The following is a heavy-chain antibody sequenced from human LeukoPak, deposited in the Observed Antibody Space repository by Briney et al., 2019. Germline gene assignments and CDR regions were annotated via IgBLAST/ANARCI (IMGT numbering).Heavy chain of an antibody. D-gene: IGHD2-2*01. J-gene: IGHJ4*02. Sequence: SETLSLTCTVSGYSISSGYYWGWIRQPPGKGLEWIGSIYHSGSTYYNPSLKSRVTISVDTSKNQFSLKLSSVTAADTAVYCCATEGYCSSTSCFDYWGQGTLVTVSS. CDR1: GYSISSGYY. CDR2: IYHSGST. V-gene: IGHV4-38-2*02. CDR3: ATEGYCSSTSCFDY.